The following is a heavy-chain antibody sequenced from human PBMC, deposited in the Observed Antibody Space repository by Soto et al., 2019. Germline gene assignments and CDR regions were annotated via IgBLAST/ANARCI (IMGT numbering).Heavy chain of an antibody. CDR3: ARGQRDGSGSYYIPTNWFDP. J-gene: IGHJ5*02. Sequence: SVKVTCKASGGTLSSNASRWVRQAPGQGLEWMGGIIPIFGTANYAQKFQGRVTITADESTSTAYMELSSLRSEDTAVYYCARGQRDGSGSYYIPTNWFDPWGQGTLVTVSS. D-gene: IGHD3-10*01. CDR2: IIPIFGTA. CDR1: GGTLSSNA. V-gene: IGHV1-69*13.